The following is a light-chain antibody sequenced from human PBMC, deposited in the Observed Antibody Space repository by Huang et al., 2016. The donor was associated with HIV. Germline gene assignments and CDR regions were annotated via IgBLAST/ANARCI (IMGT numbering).Light chain of an antibody. V-gene: IGKV3-15*01. CDR1: QSVSSN. CDR2: GAS. CDR3: QQYNNWPPGL. Sequence: EIVMTQSPATLSVSPGERATLSCRASQSVSSNLAWYQQKPGQAPRLLIYGASTRATGTEFTLTISSLQSEDFAVYYCQQYNNWPPGLFGQGTKVEIK. J-gene: IGKJ1*01.